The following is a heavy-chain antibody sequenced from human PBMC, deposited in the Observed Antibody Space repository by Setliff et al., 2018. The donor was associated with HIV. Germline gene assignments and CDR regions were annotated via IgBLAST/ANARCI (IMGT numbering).Heavy chain of an antibody. Sequence: SLRLSCAASGFTFSNFGMNWVRQAPGKGLEWISSISSSDYMYYADSVKGRFTISRDNAKNSLYLQMSSLRAEDTAVYYCANQSPIDYWGQGTLVTVS. CDR1: GFTFSNFG. J-gene: IGHJ4*02. CDR3: ANQSPIDY. V-gene: IGHV3-21*01. CDR2: ISSSDYM. D-gene: IGHD2-2*01.